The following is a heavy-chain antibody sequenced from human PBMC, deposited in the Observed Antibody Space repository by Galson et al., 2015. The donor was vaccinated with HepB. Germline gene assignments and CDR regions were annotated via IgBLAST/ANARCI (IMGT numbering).Heavy chain of an antibody. CDR2: ISGSGGST. D-gene: IGHD6-13*01. CDR1: GFTFSSYA. Sequence: SLRLSCAASGFTFSSYAMSWVRQAPGKGLEWVSAISGSGGSTYYADSVKGRFTISRDNSKNTLYLQMNSLRAEDTAVYYCATTRGLGYSSSWYPSFDYWGQGTLVTVSS. V-gene: IGHV3-23*01. J-gene: IGHJ4*02. CDR3: ATTRGLGYSSSWYPSFDY.